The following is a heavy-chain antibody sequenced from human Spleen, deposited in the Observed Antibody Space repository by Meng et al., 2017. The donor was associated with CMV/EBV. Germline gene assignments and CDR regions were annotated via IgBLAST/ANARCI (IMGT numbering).Heavy chain of an antibody. J-gene: IGHJ5*02. CDR3: ARGGGYDSSGYYYRWFDP. D-gene: IGHD3-22*01. Sequence: TFSSYAINWVRQAPGEGLEWMGSIIPVIGVPTYAETFQGRVTLTADKSTSTAYMELSSLRSDDTAVYYCARGGGYDSSGYYYRWFDPWGQGNLVTVSS. CDR2: IIPVIGVP. V-gene: IGHV1-69*04. CDR1: TFSSYA.